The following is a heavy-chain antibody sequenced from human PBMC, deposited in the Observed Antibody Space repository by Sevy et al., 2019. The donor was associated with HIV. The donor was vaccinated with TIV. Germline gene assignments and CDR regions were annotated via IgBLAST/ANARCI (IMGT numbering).Heavy chain of an antibody. Sequence: GGSLRLSCAASGFTFSSYWMHWVRQAPGKGLVWVSRINSDGSSTSYADSVKGRFTISRDNAKNTLYLQMNSLRAEDTAVYYCARSLLYCSGGSCYYYYYYGMDVWGLGTTVTVSS. V-gene: IGHV3-74*01. J-gene: IGHJ6*02. CDR3: ARSLLYCSGGSCYYYYYYGMDV. CDR2: INSDGSST. D-gene: IGHD2-15*01. CDR1: GFTFSSYW.